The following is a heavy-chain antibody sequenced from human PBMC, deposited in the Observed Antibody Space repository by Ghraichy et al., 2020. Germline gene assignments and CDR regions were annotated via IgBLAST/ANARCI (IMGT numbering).Heavy chain of an antibody. V-gene: IGHV4-61*01. J-gene: IGHJ3*02. Sequence: SETLSLTCTVSGGSVSSASCYWSWIRQPPGKGLEWIGYIYYSGSTDYNPSLKSRVTISVDTSKNQFSLKLSSVTAADTAVYYCARGFFDNSGNDAFDIWGQGTMVTVSS. D-gene: IGHD3-22*01. CDR1: GGSVSSASCY. CDR2: IYYSGST. CDR3: ARGFFDNSGNDAFDI.